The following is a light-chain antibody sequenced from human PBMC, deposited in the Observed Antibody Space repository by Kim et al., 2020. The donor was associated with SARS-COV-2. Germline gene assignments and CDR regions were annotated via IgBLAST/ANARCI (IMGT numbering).Light chain of an antibody. CDR1: SLRSYY. V-gene: IGLV3-19*01. CDR3: NSRDSSGYPRV. CDR2: DKN. Sequence: SSELTQDPAVSVALGQTVRITCQGDSLRSYYTSWYQQKPGQAPVLVIYDKNSRPSGIPDRFSGSGSRNTASLTITGAQAEDEADYYCNSRDSSGYPRVFGGGTQLTVL. J-gene: IGLJ3*02.